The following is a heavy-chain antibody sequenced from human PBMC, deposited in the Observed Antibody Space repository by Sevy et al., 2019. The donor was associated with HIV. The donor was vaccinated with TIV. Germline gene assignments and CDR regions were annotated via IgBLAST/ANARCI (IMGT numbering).Heavy chain of an antibody. CDR3: VKDRGWDLLGYFDF. Sequence: GGSLRLSCAASGFPFSSYAMSWVRQAPGKGLVWVSVINGGGCGTYYAASVKGRFTISRDNSKNTLFLQMISLRAEDTAVYYCVKDRGWDLLGYFDFLCQGPLVTVSS. D-gene: IGHD1-26*01. V-gene: IGHV3-23*01. CDR2: INGGGCGT. J-gene: IGHJ4*02. CDR1: GFPFSSYA.